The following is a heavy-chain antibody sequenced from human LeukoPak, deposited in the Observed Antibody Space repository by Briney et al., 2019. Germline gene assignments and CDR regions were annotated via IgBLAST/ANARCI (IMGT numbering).Heavy chain of an antibody. Sequence: GGSLRLSCAASGFTFGSYSMNWVRQAPGKGLEWISYISTSSSTIYYSDSVKGRFTISRDNAKNSLYLQMNSLRADDTAVYYCARWGTTTNWGQGTLVTVSS. CDR1: GFTFGSYS. J-gene: IGHJ4*02. CDR2: ISTSSSTI. D-gene: IGHD1-26*01. CDR3: ARWGTTTN. V-gene: IGHV3-48*01.